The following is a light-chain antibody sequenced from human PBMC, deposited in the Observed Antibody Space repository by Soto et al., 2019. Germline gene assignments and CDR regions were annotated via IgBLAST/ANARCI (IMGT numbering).Light chain of an antibody. CDR1: SSDVGGYNY. Sequence: QSALTQPASVSGSPGQSITISCTGTSSDVGGYNYVSWYQQRPGKAPKLIIYEVSNRPSGVSNRFSGSKSGNTASLTVSGLQAEDEADYYCSSYSSVTTLWVFGGGTKVTVL. J-gene: IGLJ3*02. CDR2: EVS. CDR3: SSYSSVTTLWV. V-gene: IGLV2-14*01.